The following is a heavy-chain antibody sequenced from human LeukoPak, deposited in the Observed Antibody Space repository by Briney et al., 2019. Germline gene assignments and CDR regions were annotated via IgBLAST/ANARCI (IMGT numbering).Heavy chain of an antibody. Sequence: SETLSLTCTVSGGSISSGSYYWSWIRQPAGKGLEWIGEINHSGSTNYNPSLKSRVTISVDTSKNQLSLKLSSVTAADTAVYYCARIRYDSSGYYQNIFDYWGQGTLVTVSS. V-gene: IGHV4-61*10. CDR1: GGSISSGSYY. J-gene: IGHJ4*02. D-gene: IGHD3-22*01. CDR2: INHSGST. CDR3: ARIRYDSSGYYQNIFDY.